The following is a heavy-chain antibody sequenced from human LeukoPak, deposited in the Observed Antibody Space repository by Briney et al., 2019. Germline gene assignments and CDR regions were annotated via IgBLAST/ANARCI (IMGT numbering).Heavy chain of an antibody. CDR1: GDSISNYY. Sequence: SETLSLTCTVSGDSISNYYWTWIRQPAGKGLEWIGRIYTGGSTNYNPSFKSRVTMSVDTSKKQFSLKLSSVTAEDTAVYYCAKADGPFMTTSNFDYWGQGTLVTVSS. CDR3: AKADGPFMTTSNFDY. J-gene: IGHJ4*02. CDR2: IYTGGST. V-gene: IGHV4-4*07. D-gene: IGHD3-16*01.